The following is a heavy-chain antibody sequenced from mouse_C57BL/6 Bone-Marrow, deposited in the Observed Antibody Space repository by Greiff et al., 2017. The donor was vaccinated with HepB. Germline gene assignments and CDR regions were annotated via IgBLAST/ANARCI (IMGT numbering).Heavy chain of an antibody. CDR2: INPNYGTT. Sequence: VHVKQSGPELVKPGASVKISCKASGYSFTDYNMNWVKQSNGKSLEWIGVINPNYGTTSYNQKFKGKATLTVDQSSSTAYMQLNSLTSEDSAVYYCARTVVATKYFDYWGQGTTLTVSS. J-gene: IGHJ2*01. D-gene: IGHD1-1*01. CDR1: GYSFTDYN. V-gene: IGHV1-39*01. CDR3: ARTVVATKYFDY.